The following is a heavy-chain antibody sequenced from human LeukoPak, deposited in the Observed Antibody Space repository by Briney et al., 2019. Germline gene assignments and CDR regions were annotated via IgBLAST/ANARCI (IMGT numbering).Heavy chain of an antibody. CDR1: GGSISSSSYY. J-gene: IGHJ6*03. Sequence: SETLSFTCTVSGGSISSSSYYWGWIRQPPGKGLEWIGSIYYSGSTYYNPSLKSRVTISVDTSKNQFSLKLSSVTAADTAVYYCARAGSSWYYYYYMDVWGKGTTVTVSS. CDR2: IYYSGST. CDR3: ARAGSSWYYYYYMDV. D-gene: IGHD3-10*01. V-gene: IGHV4-39*07.